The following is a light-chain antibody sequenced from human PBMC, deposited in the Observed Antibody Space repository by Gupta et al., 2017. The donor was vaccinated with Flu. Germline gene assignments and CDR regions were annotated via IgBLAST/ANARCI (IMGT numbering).Light chain of an antibody. CDR1: SSNIGSNT. CDR2: SNN. Sequence: QSVVTQPHSASGTPGRRVTVPCSRCSSNIGSNTVTWYPQLPGTAPKVLIYSNNQRPSGVPDRFSGSKSGTSASLAISGLRSEDEADYYCAAWDDSLNGFYVFGTGTKVTVL. V-gene: IGLV1-44*01. CDR3: AAWDDSLNGFYV. J-gene: IGLJ1*01.